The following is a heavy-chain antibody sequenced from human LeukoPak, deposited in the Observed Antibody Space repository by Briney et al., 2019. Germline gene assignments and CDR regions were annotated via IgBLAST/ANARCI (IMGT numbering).Heavy chain of an antibody. V-gene: IGHV3-7*01. CDR2: IKKDGSEK. CDR3: ARDRNTDFWSGYYTNYFDS. Sequence: GGSLRLSCAASGFTFSNAWMSWVRQAPGKGLEWVANIKKDGSEKYYVDSVKGRFTISRDNAKNSLHLQMNSLRAEDTAVYYCARDRNTDFWSGYYTNYFDSWGQGTLVTVSS. D-gene: IGHD3-3*01. CDR1: GFTFSNAW. J-gene: IGHJ4*02.